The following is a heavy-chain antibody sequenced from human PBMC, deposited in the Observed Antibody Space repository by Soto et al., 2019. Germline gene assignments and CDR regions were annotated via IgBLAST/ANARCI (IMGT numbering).Heavy chain of an antibody. Sequence: QLQLQESGPGLVKPSETLSLTCTVSGGSISSSRYYWGWIRQPPGKGLEWIGSIYYSGSTYYNPSLKSRVTISVDTSKNQFSLKLSSVTAADTAVYYCARHGIGGDDAFAIWGQGTMVTVSS. CDR2: IYYSGST. CDR3: ARHGIGGDDAFAI. V-gene: IGHV4-39*01. CDR1: GGSISSSRYY. J-gene: IGHJ3*02. D-gene: IGHD3-10*01.